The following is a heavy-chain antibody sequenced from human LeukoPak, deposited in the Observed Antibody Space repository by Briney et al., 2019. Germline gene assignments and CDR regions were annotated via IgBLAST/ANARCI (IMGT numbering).Heavy chain of an antibody. J-gene: IGHJ4*02. CDR3: ARLRDGSIDY. CDR2: VDPSDSYT. Sequence: GESPQISCQGFGYNFTSYWISWVRQMPGKGLEWMGRVDPSDSYTNYSPSFQGHVTISADKSITTAYLQWSSLKASDTAMYYCARLRDGSIDYWGQGTLVTVSS. V-gene: IGHV5-10-1*01. CDR1: GYNFTSYW.